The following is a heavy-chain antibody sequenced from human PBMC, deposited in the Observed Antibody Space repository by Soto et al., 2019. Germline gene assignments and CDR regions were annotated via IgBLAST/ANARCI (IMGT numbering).Heavy chain of an antibody. Sequence: PVGSLRLSCAASGFTFSDYYMSWIRQAPGKGLEWISYISSSGATIYCADSVKGRFTTSRDNANNSLFLEMNSLRAEDTAVYYCVRVGYAYGNDPWGQGTLVTVSS. CDR1: GFTFSDYY. CDR2: ISSSGATI. V-gene: IGHV3-11*01. D-gene: IGHD3-10*01. CDR3: VRVGYAYGNDP. J-gene: IGHJ5*02.